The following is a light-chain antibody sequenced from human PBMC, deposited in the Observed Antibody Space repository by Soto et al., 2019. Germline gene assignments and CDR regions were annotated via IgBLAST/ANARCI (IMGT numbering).Light chain of an antibody. CDR1: QSVSSY. J-gene: IGKJ2*01. Sequence: EIVLTQSPATLSLSPGERATLSCRASQSVSSYLAWYQQKPGQAPRLLIYDASNRATGIPARFSGSGSGTDFTLTISRLEPEDFAFYYCQQSSNWPYTFGQGTKLEIK. CDR2: DAS. V-gene: IGKV3-11*01. CDR3: QQSSNWPYT.